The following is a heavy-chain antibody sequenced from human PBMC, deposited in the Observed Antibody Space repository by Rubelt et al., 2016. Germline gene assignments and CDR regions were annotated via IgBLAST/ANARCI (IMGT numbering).Heavy chain of an antibody. CDR1: GYTFTSYY. J-gene: IGHJ4*02. Sequence: QVQLVQSGAEVKKPGASVKVSCKASGYTFTSYYMHWVRQAPGQGLEWMGWINPNSGGTNYAQNCKGRVTMTREQSISTAYMELCRVRHDDTAVYYCSSSSGSYYSLDHWGQGTLVPVYS. V-gene: IGHV1-2*02. CDR2: INPNSGGT. D-gene: IGHD1-26*01. CDR3: SSSSGSYYSLDH.